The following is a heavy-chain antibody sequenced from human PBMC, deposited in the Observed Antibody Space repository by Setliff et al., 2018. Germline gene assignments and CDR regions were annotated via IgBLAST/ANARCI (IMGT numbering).Heavy chain of an antibody. V-gene: IGHV4-61*02. CDR1: GGSITSGSFY. D-gene: IGHD3-22*01. CDR2: IHASGST. CDR3: AKEGYYDHFGYYHYYFDF. J-gene: IGHJ4*02. Sequence: SETLSLTCTVSGGSITSGSFYWSWIRQPAGKKLEWIGRIHASGSTNYNPSLKSRVAISVDTSKNQFSLRLSSVTAADTAVYYCAKEGYYDHFGYYHYYFDFWGQGTLVTVSS.